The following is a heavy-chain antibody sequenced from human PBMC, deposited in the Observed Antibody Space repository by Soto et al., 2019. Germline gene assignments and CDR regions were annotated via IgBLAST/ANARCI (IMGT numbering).Heavy chain of an antibody. V-gene: IGHV3-23*01. Sequence: LRLSCEASGFNFNKFAMGWVRQAPGEGLEWVSGISCCGGSTFYADSVKGRFSLARDDSKNTLSLQLNSLRVEDTAHYYCAKADGEQWLIPHLDNWGQGTQVTVSS. CDR2: ISCCGGST. CDR3: AKADGEQWLIPHLDN. J-gene: IGHJ1*01. CDR1: GFNFNKFA. D-gene: IGHD6-19*01.